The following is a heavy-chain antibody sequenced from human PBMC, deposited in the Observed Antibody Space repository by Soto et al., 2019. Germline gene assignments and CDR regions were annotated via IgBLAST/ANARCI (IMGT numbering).Heavy chain of an antibody. CDR1: GYIFTSYW. CDR2: IYPGDSDT. Sequence: GESLKISCKGSGYIFTSYWIGWVRQMPGKGLEWMGIIYPGDSDTRYSPSFQGQVTISADKSISTAYLQWSGLKASDTAMYYCARSDVEMATILDYWGQGTLVTVSS. CDR3: ARSDVEMATILDY. D-gene: IGHD5-12*01. V-gene: IGHV5-51*01. J-gene: IGHJ4*02.